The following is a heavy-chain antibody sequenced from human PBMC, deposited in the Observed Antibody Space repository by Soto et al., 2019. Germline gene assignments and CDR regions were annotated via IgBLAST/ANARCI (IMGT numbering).Heavy chain of an antibody. CDR2: VHYSGSP. CDR1: GSSQISQY. Sequence: GSSQISQYWSWIRQPPGKGLEWIGYVHYSGSPNYNPSLKSPITISMDTSKNRFSLKVTSVTAADAAVYYCARFHDYGYFDYWGQGTLVPVSS. D-gene: IGHD4-17*01. V-gene: IGHV4-59*08. CDR3: ARFHDYGYFDY. J-gene: IGHJ4*02.